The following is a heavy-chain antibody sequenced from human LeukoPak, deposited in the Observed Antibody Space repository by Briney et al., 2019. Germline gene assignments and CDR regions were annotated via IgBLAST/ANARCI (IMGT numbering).Heavy chain of an antibody. CDR2: INSDGSTT. CDR3: ASEYRSTSGHF. J-gene: IGHJ4*02. Sequence: GRSLRLSCAASGFTFSYYWMHWVRQAPGKGLVSVSRINSDGSTTSYADSVKGRLTISRDNAKNTLYLQMHSLRPEDTAVYCCASEYRSTSGHFWGQGTLVTVSS. CDR1: GFTFSYYW. V-gene: IGHV3-74*01. D-gene: IGHD6-6*01.